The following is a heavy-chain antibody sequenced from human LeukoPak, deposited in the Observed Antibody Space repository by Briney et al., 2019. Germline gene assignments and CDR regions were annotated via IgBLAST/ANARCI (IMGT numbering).Heavy chain of an antibody. V-gene: IGHV1-18*01. CDR1: GYTFTSYG. Sequence: ASVKVSCKASGYTFTSYGISWVRQAPGQGLEWMGWISAYNGNTNYAQKLQGRVTMTTDTSTSTAYMELRSLRSDDTAVYYCARDFQDSIVVVVAATPRSFDYWGQGTLATVSS. D-gene: IGHD2-15*01. CDR3: ARDFQDSIVVVVAATPRSFDY. CDR2: ISAYNGNT. J-gene: IGHJ4*02.